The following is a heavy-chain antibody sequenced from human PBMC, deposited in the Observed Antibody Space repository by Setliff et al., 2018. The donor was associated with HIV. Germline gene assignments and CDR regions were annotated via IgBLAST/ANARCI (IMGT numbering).Heavy chain of an antibody. CDR1: GYTFTGYY. Sequence: GASVKVSCKASGYTFTGYYMHWVRQAPGQGLQWMGRINPNSGGTNYAQKFQGRVTMTRDTSISTAYMELSRLRSDDTAVYYCARVQRLLWFGGLDYAFDIWGQGTMVTVSS. J-gene: IGHJ3*02. D-gene: IGHD3-10*01. V-gene: IGHV1-2*06. CDR2: INPNSGGT. CDR3: ARVQRLLWFGGLDYAFDI.